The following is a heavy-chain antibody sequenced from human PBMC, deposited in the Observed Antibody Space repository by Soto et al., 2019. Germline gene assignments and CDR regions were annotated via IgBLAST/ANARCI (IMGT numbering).Heavy chain of an antibody. J-gene: IGHJ5*02. D-gene: IGHD3-22*01. CDR3: ARESKYDTSGYPPWFAP. Sequence: QVQLQESGPGLVKPSQTLSLTCTVSVASISSGGYYWSWIRQHPGEGLEWIGYIYYSGSNSYNPSLKSRVTISEDTSKNQFPLKLSSVTDADTAVYCCARESKYDTSGYPPWFAPWGQGPLVTVSS. CDR2: IYYSGSN. V-gene: IGHV4-31*03. CDR1: VASISSGGYY.